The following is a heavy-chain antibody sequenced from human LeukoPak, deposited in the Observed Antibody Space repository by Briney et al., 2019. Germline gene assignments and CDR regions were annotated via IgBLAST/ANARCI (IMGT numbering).Heavy chain of an antibody. D-gene: IGHD3-16*02. CDR2: ISGYNGNT. Sequence: ASVKVSCKASGYTFTGHGISWLRQAPGQGLEWMGWISGYNGNTHYAQKFQDRVTLTSDRSTSSAHMEVRSLRSDDTAVYYCARDRNVMITFGGVIILNSWSQGTLVTVSS. J-gene: IGHJ4*02. CDR3: ARDRNVMITFGGVIILNS. CDR1: GYTFTGHG. V-gene: IGHV1-18*01.